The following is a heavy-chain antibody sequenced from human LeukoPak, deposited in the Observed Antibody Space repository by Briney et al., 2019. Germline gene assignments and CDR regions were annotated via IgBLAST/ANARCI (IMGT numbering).Heavy chain of an antibody. V-gene: IGHV4-61*02. CDR1: GGSISSGSYY. D-gene: IGHD2-2*01. Sequence: PSETLSLTCTVSGGSISSGSYYWGWIRQPAGKGLEWIGRIYTSGSTNYNPSLKSRVTISVDTSKNQFSLKLSSVTAADTAVYYCARDTEYCSSTSCYGWFDPWGQGTLVTVSS. J-gene: IGHJ5*02. CDR2: IYTSGST. CDR3: ARDTEYCSSTSCYGWFDP.